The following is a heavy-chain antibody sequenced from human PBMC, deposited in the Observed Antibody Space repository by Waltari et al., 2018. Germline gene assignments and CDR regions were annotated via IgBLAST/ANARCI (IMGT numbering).Heavy chain of an antibody. CDR2: IYYSGST. V-gene: IGHV4-39*07. CDR1: GGAISSSSYY. Sequence: QLQLQESGPGLVKPSETLSLTCTVSGGAISSSSYYWGWIRQPPGQGLEWIGSIYYSGSTYYNPSLQSRVTISVDTSKNQFSLKLSSVTAADTAVYYCAREIWIWSGYSYGVDIWGQGTMVTVSS. CDR3: AREIWIWSGYSYGVDI. J-gene: IGHJ3*02. D-gene: IGHD3-3*01.